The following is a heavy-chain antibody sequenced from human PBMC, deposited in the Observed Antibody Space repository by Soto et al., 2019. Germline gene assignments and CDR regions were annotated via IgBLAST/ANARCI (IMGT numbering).Heavy chain of an antibody. Sequence: ASETLSLTCSIYSGSFSGYYWSWIRQPPGKGLEWIGEISQSGNTNYSPSLKSRVSISIDTSKKQFSLNLASVSAADTAVYYCARAPKVSGSSQTRPDFWGQGTLVTVSS. CDR3: ARAPKVSGSSQTRPDF. J-gene: IGHJ4*02. CDR2: ISQSGNT. V-gene: IGHV4-34*01. CDR1: SGSFSGYY. D-gene: IGHD6-6*01.